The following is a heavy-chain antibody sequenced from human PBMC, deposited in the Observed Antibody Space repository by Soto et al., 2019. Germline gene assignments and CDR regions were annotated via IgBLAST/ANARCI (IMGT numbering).Heavy chain of an antibody. CDR3: AREDYYHGSRSYDP. CDR2: IYYSGST. D-gene: IGHD3-10*01. CDR1: VGSITSGDYY. Sequence: QVQLQESGPGRVKPSQTLSLTCTVSVGSITSGDYYWSWIRQPPGKGQEWIGYIYYSGSTYYNPSLQSLVSILVDTSKNQYSLKLSCVPAAVMAVYSCAREDYYHGSRSYDPWGQRTLVTVSS. V-gene: IGHV4-30-4*01. J-gene: IGHJ5*02.